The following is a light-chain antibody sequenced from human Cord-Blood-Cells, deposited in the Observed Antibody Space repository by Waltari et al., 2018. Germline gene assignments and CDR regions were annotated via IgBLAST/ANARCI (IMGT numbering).Light chain of an antibody. CDR1: SSDVGGYNY. CDR3: SSYTSSSTLYV. CDR2: DVS. Sequence: QSALNQPASLSGSPGQSITISCTGTSSDVGGYNYVSWYQQHPGKAPKLMIYDVSNRPSGVSNRFSGSKSGNTASLTISGLQAEDEADYYCSSYTSSSTLYVFGTGTKVTVL. J-gene: IGLJ1*01. V-gene: IGLV2-14*01.